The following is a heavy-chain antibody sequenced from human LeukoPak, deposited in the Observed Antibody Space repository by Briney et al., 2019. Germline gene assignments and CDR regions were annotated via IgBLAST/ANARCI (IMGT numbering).Heavy chain of an antibody. Sequence: GGSLRLSCAASGFTFSSYSMNWVRQAPGKGLEWVSSISSSSSYIYYADSVKGRFTISRDNAKNSLYLQMNSLRAEDTAVYYCARDFAPSWRSELSGYLGSWGQGTLVTVSS. D-gene: IGHD5-18*01. J-gene: IGHJ5*02. CDR2: ISSSSSYI. CDR1: GFTFSSYS. CDR3: ARDFAPSWRSELSGYLGS. V-gene: IGHV3-21*01.